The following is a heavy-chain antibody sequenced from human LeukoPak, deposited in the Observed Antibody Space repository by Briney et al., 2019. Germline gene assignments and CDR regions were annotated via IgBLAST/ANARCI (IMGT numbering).Heavy chain of an antibody. CDR2: VDHTGST. J-gene: IGHJ6*03. Sequence: SETLSLTCSVSDDSITMYYWTWIRQPPGKGLEWIGYVDHTGSTNFNPSLNGRVSISRDTTKNLFSLRLRSVAAADTAVYFCARGRVSSSTWYSTYYYYFYMDVWGKGTTVTVSS. V-gene: IGHV4-59*01. D-gene: IGHD1-1*01. CDR3: ARGRVSSSTWYSTYYYYFYMDV. CDR1: DDSITMYY.